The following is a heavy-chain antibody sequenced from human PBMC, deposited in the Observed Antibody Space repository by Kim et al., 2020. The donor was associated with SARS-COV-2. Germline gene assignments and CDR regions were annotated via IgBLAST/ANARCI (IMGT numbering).Heavy chain of an antibody. D-gene: IGHD6-13*01. CDR1: GGSFSGYY. CDR3: ARSDLAAWGGYFDL. Sequence: SETLSLTCAVYGGSFSGYYWSWIRQPPGKGLEWIGEINHSGSTNYNPSLKSRVTISVDTSKNQFSLKLSSVTAADTAVYYCARSDLAAWGGYFDLWGRGTLVTVSS. J-gene: IGHJ2*01. CDR2: INHSGST. V-gene: IGHV4-34*01.